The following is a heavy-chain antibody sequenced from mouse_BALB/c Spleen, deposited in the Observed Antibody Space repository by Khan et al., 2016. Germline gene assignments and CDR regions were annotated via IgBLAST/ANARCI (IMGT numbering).Heavy chain of an antibody. CDR2: IFPGSGSP. J-gene: IGHJ2*01. V-gene: IGHV1-9*01. CDR1: GFTFSNYW. D-gene: IGHD2-14*01. Sequence: QLQQPGSELMKPGASVKISCKATGFTFSNYWIEWIIQRPGHGLEWIGEIFPGSGSPNYYEKFKGKTTLTADTSSNTDYMHLTRLTSEDSAGYYCGRNYRYDNKDYFDDWGEGTTLTVTS. CDR3: GRNYRYDNKDYFDD.